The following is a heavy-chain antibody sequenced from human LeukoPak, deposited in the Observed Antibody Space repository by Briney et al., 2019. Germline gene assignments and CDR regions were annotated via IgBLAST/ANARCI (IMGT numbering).Heavy chain of an antibody. CDR2: IYHSGST. V-gene: IGHV4-59*12. CDR3: ARDGDQTFDY. CDR1: GGSISSYY. J-gene: IGHJ4*02. Sequence: SETLSLTCTVSGGSISSYYWSWIRQPPGKGLEWIGYIYHSGSTYYNPSLKSRVTISVDRSKNQFSLKLSSVTAADTAVYYCARDGDQTFDYWGQGTLVTVSS. D-gene: IGHD2-21*01.